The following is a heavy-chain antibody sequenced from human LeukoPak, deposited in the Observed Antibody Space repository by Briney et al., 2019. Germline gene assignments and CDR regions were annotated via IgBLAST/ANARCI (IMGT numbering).Heavy chain of an antibody. CDR3: ARLAAPDAFDI. CDR2: IKQDGSEK. CDR1: GFTFSSYW. Sequence: GGSLRLSCAASGFTFSSYWMSWVRQAPGKGLEWVANIKQDGSEKYYVDSVKGRFTISRDSAKNSLYLQMNSLRAEDTAVYYCARLAAPDAFDIWGQGTMVTVSS. J-gene: IGHJ3*02. D-gene: IGHD6-25*01. V-gene: IGHV3-7*01.